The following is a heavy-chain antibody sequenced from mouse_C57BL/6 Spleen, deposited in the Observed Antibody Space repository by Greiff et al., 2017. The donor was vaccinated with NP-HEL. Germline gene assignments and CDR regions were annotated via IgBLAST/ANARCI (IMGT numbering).Heavy chain of an antibody. J-gene: IGHJ4*01. CDR2: IRCKSSNYAT. D-gene: IGHD2-2*01. CDR3: VRGGLPIPYYYAMDY. V-gene: IGHV10-3*01. Sequence: VQLVESGGGLVQPKGSLKLSCAASGFTFNTYAMHWVRQAPGQGLEWVARIRCKSSNYATYYADSVKDRFTISRDDSQSMLYLQMNNLKTEDTAMYYCVRGGLPIPYYYAMDYWGQGTSVTVSS. CDR1: GFTFNTYA.